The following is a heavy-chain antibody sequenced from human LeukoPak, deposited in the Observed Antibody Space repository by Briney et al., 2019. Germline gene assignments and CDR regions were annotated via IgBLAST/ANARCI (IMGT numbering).Heavy chain of an antibody. V-gene: IGHV3-30*02. CDR2: IRYDGSNK. D-gene: IGHD7-27*01. J-gene: IGHJ6*03. CDR3: AKLGINYYYMDV. Sequence: PGGSLRLSCAASGFTFSSYGMHWVRQAPGKGLEWVAFIRYDGSNKYYADSVKGRFTISRDNSKNTLYLQMNNLRAEDTAVYYCAKLGINYYYMDVWGKGTTVTISS. CDR1: GFTFSSYG.